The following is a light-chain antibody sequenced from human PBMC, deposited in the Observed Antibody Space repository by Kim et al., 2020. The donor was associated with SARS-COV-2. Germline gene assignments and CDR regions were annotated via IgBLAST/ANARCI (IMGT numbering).Light chain of an antibody. Sequence: AIRITQSPSSLSASTGDRVTITCRASQGISSYLAWYQQKPGKAPKLLIYAASTLQSGVPSRFSGSGSGTDFTLTISCLQSEDFATYNCQQYYDDPTFGQGTRLEIK. CDR2: AAS. V-gene: IGKV1-8*01. CDR1: QGISSY. J-gene: IGKJ5*01. CDR3: QQYYDDPT.